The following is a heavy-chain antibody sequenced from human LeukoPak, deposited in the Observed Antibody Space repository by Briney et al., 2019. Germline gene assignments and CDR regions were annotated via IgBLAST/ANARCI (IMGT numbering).Heavy chain of an antibody. CDR1: GFTFSSYA. J-gene: IGHJ5*02. V-gene: IGHV3-23*01. CDR3: AKRVLDSSGYYYGT. Sequence: GGSLRLSCAASGFTFSSYAMSWVRQAPGKGLEWVSAISGSGGSTYYADSVKGRFTISRDNSKNTLYLQMNSLRAEDTAVYYCAKRVLDSSGYYYGTWGQGTLVTVSS. D-gene: IGHD3-22*01. CDR2: ISGSGGST.